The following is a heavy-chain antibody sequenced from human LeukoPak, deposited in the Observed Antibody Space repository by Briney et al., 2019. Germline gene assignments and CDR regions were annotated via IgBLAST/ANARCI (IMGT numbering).Heavy chain of an antibody. CDR3: ARDGGGCSSTSCYTWFDP. CDR2: INPSGGST. D-gene: IGHD2-2*02. Sequence: ASVKVSYKASGYTFTIYYMHWVRQAPGQGLEGMGIINPSGGSTSYAQKFQGRVTITRGMATSTVYMELSSLRSEDTAVYYCARDGGGCSSTSCYTWFDPWGQGTLVTVSA. V-gene: IGHV1-46*01. CDR1: GYTFTIYY. J-gene: IGHJ5*02.